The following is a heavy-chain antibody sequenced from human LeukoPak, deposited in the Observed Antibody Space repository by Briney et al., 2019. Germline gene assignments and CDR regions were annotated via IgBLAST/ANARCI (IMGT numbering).Heavy chain of an antibody. V-gene: IGHV3-7*01. CDR3: ARGSECSSTSCHSYWFDP. D-gene: IGHD2-2*01. CDR2: IKQDGSEK. J-gene: IGHJ5*02. Sequence: GGSLRLSCAASGFTFSSYWMSWVRQAPGKGLEWVANIKQDGSEKYYVDSVKGRFTISRDNAKNSLYLQMNSLRAEDTAVYYCARGSECSSTSCHSYWFDPWGQGTLVTVSP. CDR1: GFTFSSYW.